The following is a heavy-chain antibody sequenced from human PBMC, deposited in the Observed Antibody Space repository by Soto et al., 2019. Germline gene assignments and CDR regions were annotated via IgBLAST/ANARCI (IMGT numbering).Heavy chain of an antibody. V-gene: IGHV3-48*04. CDR2: SSGVDRTII. CDR3: TRGCVGTCWFEH. CDR1: GFRLSDYS. D-gene: IGHD1-1*01. J-gene: IGHJ4*02. Sequence: EVQLVESGGASVQPGESLRLSCTGSGFRLSDYSMQWVRQAPGKGQEWVAYSSGVDRTIIFYAESVKARFTVSRDDAKNSMYVQMNSLRADDSAVDYWTRGCVGTCWFEHWGQGSLVTSSS.